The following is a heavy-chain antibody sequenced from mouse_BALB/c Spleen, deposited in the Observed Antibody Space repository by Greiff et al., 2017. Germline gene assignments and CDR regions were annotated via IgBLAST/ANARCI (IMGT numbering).Heavy chain of an antibody. CDR2: ISSGGSYT. Sequence: DVMLVESGGGLVKPGGSLKLSCAASGFTFSSYAMSWVRQSPEKRLEWVAEISSGGSYTYYPDTVTGRFTISRDNAKNTLYLEMSSLRSEDTAMYYCARDIDGSGYFDYWGQGTTLTVSS. D-gene: IGHD2-3*01. CDR3: ARDIDGSGYFDY. CDR1: GFTFSSYA. J-gene: IGHJ2*01. V-gene: IGHV5-9-4*01.